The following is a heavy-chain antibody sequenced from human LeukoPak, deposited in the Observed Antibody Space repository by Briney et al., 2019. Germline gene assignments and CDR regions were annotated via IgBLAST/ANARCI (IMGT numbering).Heavy chain of an antibody. V-gene: IGHV4-34*01. D-gene: IGHD3-3*01. CDR1: GGSFSGYY. J-gene: IGHJ5*02. Sequence: KPSETLSLTCAVYGGSFSGYYWSWIRQPPGKGLEWIGEINHSGSTNYNPSLKSRVTISVDTSKNQFSLKLSSVTAADTAVYYCARSNDFWSGYVPNWFDPWGQGTLVTVSS. CDR3: ARSNDFWSGYVPNWFDP. CDR2: INHSGST.